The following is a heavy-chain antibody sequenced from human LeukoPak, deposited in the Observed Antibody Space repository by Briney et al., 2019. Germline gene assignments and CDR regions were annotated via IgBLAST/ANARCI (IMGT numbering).Heavy chain of an antibody. Sequence: GGSLRLSCAASGFTFSSYGMHWVRQAPGKGLEWVAVISYDGSNKYYADSVKGRFTVSRDNSKNTLYLQMRSLRADDTAVYYCAKGPRQQLVTRFDNWGQGTLVTVSS. CDR1: GFTFSSYG. CDR2: ISYDGSNK. D-gene: IGHD6-13*01. V-gene: IGHV3-30*18. J-gene: IGHJ4*02. CDR3: AKGPRQQLVTRFDN.